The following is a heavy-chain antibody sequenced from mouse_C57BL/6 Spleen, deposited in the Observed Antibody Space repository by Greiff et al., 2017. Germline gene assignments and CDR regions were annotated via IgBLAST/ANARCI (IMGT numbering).Heavy chain of an antibody. CDR1: GYTFNSYW. Sequence: QVQLQQPGAELVMPGASVKLSCKASGYTFNSYWMHWVKPRPGHGLEWNGAIDPSDSYTTYNQKFQGKSTLTVDTSSSTAYMQLSSLTSEDSAVYYCARRGGNYWRSVDDWGQGTTLTVSS. CDR2: IDPSDSYT. J-gene: IGHJ2*01. D-gene: IGHD2-1*01. V-gene: IGHV1-69*01. CDR3: ARRGGNYWRSVDD.